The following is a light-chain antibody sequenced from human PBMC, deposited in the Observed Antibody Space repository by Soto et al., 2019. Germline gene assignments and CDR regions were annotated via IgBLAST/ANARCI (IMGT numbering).Light chain of an antibody. V-gene: IGKV1-39*01. CDR2: AAS. CDR1: QSIRNY. CDR3: QQTYSTPYT. Sequence: DIQMTQSPSSLSASVGDRVTITCRASQSIRNYLNWYHQKPGKAPKLLIYAASSLESGVPSRFSGSGSGTDFNLTISSLPPEDSATYYCQQTYSTPYTFGQGTKLEIK. J-gene: IGKJ2*01.